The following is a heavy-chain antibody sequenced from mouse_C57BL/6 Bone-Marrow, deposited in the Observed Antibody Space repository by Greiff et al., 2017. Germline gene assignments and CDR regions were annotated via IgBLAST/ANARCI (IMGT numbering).Heavy chain of an antibody. V-gene: IGHV1-81*01. Sequence: VKLQQSGAELARPGASVKLSCKASGYTFTSYGISWVKQRTGQGLEWIGEIYPRSGNTYYNEKFKGKATLTADKSSSTAYMELRSLTSEDSAVYFCARCGYYGSSPDYWGQGTTLTVSS. CDR1: GYTFTSYG. CDR2: IYPRSGNT. J-gene: IGHJ2*01. D-gene: IGHD1-1*01. CDR3: ARCGYYGSSPDY.